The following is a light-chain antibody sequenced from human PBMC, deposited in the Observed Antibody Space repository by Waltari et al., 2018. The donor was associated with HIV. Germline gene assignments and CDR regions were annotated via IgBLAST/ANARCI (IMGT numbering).Light chain of an antibody. CDR2: EVN. CDR3: ASYGDTNRVL. J-gene: IGLJ6*01. V-gene: IGLV2-8*01. Sequence: QSALTPPPSASGSLGQSVTISCTGTSSDVGGYEYVPWYQHHPDKAPKLIIYEVNKRPSGVPDRFSGSKSDNTASLTVAGLQDDDEAHYYCASYGDTNRVLFGGGTRVTVL. CDR1: SSDVGGYEY.